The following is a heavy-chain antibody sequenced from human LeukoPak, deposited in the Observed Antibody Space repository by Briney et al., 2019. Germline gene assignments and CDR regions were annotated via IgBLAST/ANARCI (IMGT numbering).Heavy chain of an antibody. V-gene: IGHV1-46*01. CDR2: INPSGSNS. D-gene: IGHD2-8*02. CDR3: SSPKSPYEGTGPHN. Sequence: GASVKVSCKASGYTFSSYYIHWVRQAPGQGLQWMGVINPSGSNSRYAEEFQGRVTMTRDTSTNTVNMELSSLRSNDTAVYYCSSPKSPYEGTGPHNWGQGIQVTVSS. CDR1: GYTFSSYY. J-gene: IGHJ4*02.